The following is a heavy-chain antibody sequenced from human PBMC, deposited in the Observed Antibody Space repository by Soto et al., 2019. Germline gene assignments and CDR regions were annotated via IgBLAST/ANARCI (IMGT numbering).Heavy chain of an antibody. CDR3: VSVETQPERRHSYGKDV. CDR2: IWHHGGNK. J-gene: IGHJ6*02. CDR1: GCTFSHYG. Sequence: QMQLEESGGGVVQPGRSLRLSCVASGCTFSHYGMNWVRQAPGKGLEWVAVIWHHGGNKYYADSVKGRFTISRDNARKTLYLQMDSLIGDDTSVYYCVSVETQPERRHSYGKDVWGRGTTVIVSS. V-gene: IGHV3-33*03.